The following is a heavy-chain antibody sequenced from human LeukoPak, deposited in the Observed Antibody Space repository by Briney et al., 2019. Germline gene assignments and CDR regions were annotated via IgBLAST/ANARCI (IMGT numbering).Heavy chain of an antibody. D-gene: IGHD3-22*01. Sequence: GGSLRLSCAASGFTSSSYAMSWVRQAPGKGLEWVSAISGSGGSTYYADSVKGRFTISRDNSKNTLYLQMNSLRAEDTAVYYCAKDRPPYYYDSSGYFDYWGQGTLVTVSS. CDR1: GFTSSSYA. J-gene: IGHJ4*02. V-gene: IGHV3-23*01. CDR3: AKDRPPYYYDSSGYFDY. CDR2: ISGSGGST.